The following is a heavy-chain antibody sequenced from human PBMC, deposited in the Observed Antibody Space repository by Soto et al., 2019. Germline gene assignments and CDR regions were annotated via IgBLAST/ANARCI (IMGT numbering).Heavy chain of an antibody. CDR3: AIYDSSGSRGFQH. CDR2: LYSSGST. D-gene: IGHD3-22*01. Sequence: QVQLQESGPGLVKPSQTLSLTCTVSGGSISSGGYYWSWIRQHPGKGLEWIGYLYSSGSTYYNPSLKSRVTISVDTSKNQFSLKLSSVTAADTAVYYCAIYDSSGSRGFQHWGQGTLVTVSS. V-gene: IGHV4-31*03. CDR1: GGSISSGGYY. J-gene: IGHJ1*01.